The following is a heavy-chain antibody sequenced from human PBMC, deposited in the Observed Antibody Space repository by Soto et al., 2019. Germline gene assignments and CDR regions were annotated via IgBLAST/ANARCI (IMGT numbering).Heavy chain of an antibody. J-gene: IGHJ4*02. CDR3: YSSVY. CDR2: ISNDGSNK. CDR1: GLTFSTYA. D-gene: IGHD3-16*01. Sequence: QMQLVESGGGVVQPGRSLRLSCAASGLTFSTYAMNWVRQAPGEGLEWVAVISNDGSNKYYAESVKGRFTISRDNSKNTLYLQMSSLRAEYTAVYYAYSSVYCGQGTLVTVSS. V-gene: IGHV3-30-3*01.